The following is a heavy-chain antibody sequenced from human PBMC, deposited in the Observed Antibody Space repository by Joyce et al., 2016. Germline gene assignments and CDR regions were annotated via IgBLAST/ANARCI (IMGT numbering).Heavy chain of an antibody. V-gene: IGHV3-21*01. Sequence: EVQLVEYGGALVKPGGSLRVSCVASGFTFSSYSMAWVRQAPGKGLECVSYIRGASSYICCADSMKGRFTISRDNAKNSLYLQMNSLRGEDTAVYYCARGPNCSGGTCYSTYKYYGMDVWGQGTTVTVSS. CDR2: IRGASSYI. J-gene: IGHJ6*02. D-gene: IGHD2-15*01. CDR3: ARGPNCSGGTCYSTYKYYGMDV. CDR1: GFTFSSYS.